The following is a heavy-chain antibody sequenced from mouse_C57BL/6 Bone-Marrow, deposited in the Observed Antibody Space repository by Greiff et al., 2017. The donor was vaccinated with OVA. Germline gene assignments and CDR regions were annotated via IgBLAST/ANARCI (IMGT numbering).Heavy chain of an antibody. D-gene: IGHD1-2*01. Sequence: EVMLVESGGGLVKPGGSLKLSCAASGFTFSSYAMSWVRQTPEKRLEWVATISDGGSYTYYPDNVKGRFTISRDNAKNNLYLQMGHLKSEDTAMYYCARDPTARYFYVWGTGTTVTVSS. CDR3: ARDPTARYFYV. CDR1: GFTFSSYA. CDR2: ISDGGSYT. J-gene: IGHJ1*03. V-gene: IGHV5-4*01.